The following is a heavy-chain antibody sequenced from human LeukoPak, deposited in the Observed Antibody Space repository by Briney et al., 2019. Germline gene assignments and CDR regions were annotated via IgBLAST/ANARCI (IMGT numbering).Heavy chain of an antibody. CDR3: ARDAMIVPQQYAFDI. J-gene: IGHJ3*02. CDR1: GGSISSYY. Sequence: PSETLSLTCTVSGGSISSYYWSWIRQPPGKGLEWIGYIYYSGSTNYNPSLKSRVTISVDTSKNQFSLKLGSVTAADTAVYYCARDAMIVPQQYAFDIWGQGTMVTVSS. CDR2: IYYSGST. V-gene: IGHV4-59*01. D-gene: IGHD3-22*01.